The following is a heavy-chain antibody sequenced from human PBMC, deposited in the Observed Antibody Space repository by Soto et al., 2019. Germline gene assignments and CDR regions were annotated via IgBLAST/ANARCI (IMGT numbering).Heavy chain of an antibody. CDR3: VRVRNNADKRLDV. CDR1: GIIFEAHA. D-gene: IGHD2-8*01. CDR2: IWYGGTT. J-gene: IGHJ6*02. V-gene: IGHV3-33*01. Sequence: QEVLVESGGGVVRPGNSLRLSCVTSGIIFEAHAFHWVRQAPGKGLKWVALIWYGGTTYYEDSVQGRFSISRDNSRKTVFVQMNHLRPDDSGVYYCVRVRNNADKRLDVWGQGTTVSVSS.